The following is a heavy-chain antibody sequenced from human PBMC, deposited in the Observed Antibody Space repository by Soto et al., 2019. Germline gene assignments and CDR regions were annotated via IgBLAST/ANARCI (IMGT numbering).Heavy chain of an antibody. Sequence: QLQLQESGPRLVKPSETLSLTCSVSGGSISSSSYSWGWIRQPPGKGLEWSGTIYYSGSTHYNPSLEGRVAIPEDTPNNQLSLRLSSVTAADTAVYYCGRQPGHCGSTTCFGYYSVDVWGQGTTVTVS. V-gene: IGHV4-39*01. CDR2: IYYSGST. J-gene: IGHJ6*02. CDR1: GGSISSSSYS. CDR3: GRQPGHCGSTTCFGYYSVDV. D-gene: IGHD2-2*01.